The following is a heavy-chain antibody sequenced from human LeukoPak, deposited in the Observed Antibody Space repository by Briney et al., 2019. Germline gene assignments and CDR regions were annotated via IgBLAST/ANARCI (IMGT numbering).Heavy chain of an antibody. V-gene: IGHV3-53*01. CDR1: GFTVNNNY. CDR3: ARELGD. Sequence: AGGSLRLSCTTSGFTVNNNYMSWVRQAPGKGLEWVSVIYGAGAGITYYIDSVKGRFTISRDNSRNTVYLQMHSLRAEDTAVYYCARELGDWGQGTLVTVSS. J-gene: IGHJ4*02. CDR2: IYGAGAGIT.